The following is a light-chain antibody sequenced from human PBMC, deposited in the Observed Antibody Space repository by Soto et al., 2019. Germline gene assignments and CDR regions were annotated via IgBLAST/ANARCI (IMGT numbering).Light chain of an antibody. CDR2: DAS. CDR1: QDIKNY. CDR3: QQYDNLPLT. Sequence: IQMTQSPSSLSASVGDRVTITCQASQDIKNYLNWYQQKSGKAPKLLIYDASDLETGVPSRFSGSGSGTDFTFTIDSLQPEDIATYYSQQYDNLPLTFGGATKVDIK. J-gene: IGKJ4*01. V-gene: IGKV1-33*01.